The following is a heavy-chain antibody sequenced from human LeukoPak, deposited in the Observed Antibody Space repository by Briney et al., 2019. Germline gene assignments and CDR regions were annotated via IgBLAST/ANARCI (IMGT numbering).Heavy chain of an antibody. CDR1: GFTFSSYS. V-gene: IGHV3-48*01. Sequence: GGSLRLSCAASGFTFSSYSMNWVRQAPGKGLEWVSYISSSSSTIYYADSVKGRFTISRDNAKNSLYLQMNSLRAEDTAVYYCARTHQYVFDYWGQGTLVTVSS. D-gene: IGHD3-16*01. J-gene: IGHJ4*02. CDR3: ARTHQYVFDY. CDR2: ISSSSSTI.